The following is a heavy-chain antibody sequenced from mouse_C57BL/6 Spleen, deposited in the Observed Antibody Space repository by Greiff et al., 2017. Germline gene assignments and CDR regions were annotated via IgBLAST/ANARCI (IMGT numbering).Heavy chain of an antibody. D-gene: IGHD4-1*01. Sequence: VQLKESGAELVRPGASVKLSCTASGFNIKDYYMHWVKQRPEQGLEWIGRIDPEDGDTEYAAKFQGKATMTADTSSNTAYLQLSSLTSEDTAVYYCTKGGDWDPFAYWGQGTLVTVSA. CDR2: IDPEDGDT. CDR3: TKGGDWDPFAY. CDR1: GFNIKDYY. J-gene: IGHJ3*01. V-gene: IGHV14-1*01.